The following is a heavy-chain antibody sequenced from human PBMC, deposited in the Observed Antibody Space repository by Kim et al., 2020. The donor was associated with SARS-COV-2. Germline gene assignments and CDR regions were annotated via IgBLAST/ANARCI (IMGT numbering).Heavy chain of an antibody. V-gene: IGHV3-23*01. D-gene: IGHD2-2*03. CDR1: GFTFIGHA. CDR2: IDGSDGTT. Sequence: GGSLRLSCTTSGFTFIGHAMSWVRQAPGQGLEWVSSIDGSDGTTYYVDFVKGRFTISRDDAKNTLYLQMRALRADDTATYYCMKGGWGWIWDHWGQGTLV. J-gene: IGHJ4*02. CDR3: MKGGWGWIWDH.